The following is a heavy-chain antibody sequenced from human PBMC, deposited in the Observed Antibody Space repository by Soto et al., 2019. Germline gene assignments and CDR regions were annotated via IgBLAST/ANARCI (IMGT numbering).Heavy chain of an antibody. D-gene: IGHD7-27*01. J-gene: IGHJ3*02. V-gene: IGHV3-30*18. CDR1: GFTFSFYG. CDR2: ISYDGSNK. Sequence: QVQLVESGGGVVQPGRSLRLSCAASGFTFSFYGMHWVRQAPGKGLEWVAVISYDGSNKYYADSVKVRFTISRDNSKNTLYLQMNSLRAEDTAVYYCAKDLGHGGRGAFDIWGQGTMVTVSS. CDR3: AKDLGHGGRGAFDI.